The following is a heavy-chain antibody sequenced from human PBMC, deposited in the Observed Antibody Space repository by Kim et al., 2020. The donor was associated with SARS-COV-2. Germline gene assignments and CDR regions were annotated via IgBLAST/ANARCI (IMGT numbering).Heavy chain of an antibody. CDR1: GGSISSYY. D-gene: IGHD5-18*01. CDR2: IYYSGST. Sequence: SETLSLTCTVSGGSISSYYWSWIRQPPGKGLEWIGYIYYSGSTNYNPSLKSRVTISVDTSKNQFSLKLSSVTAADTAVYYCARRGYSYGQLGDAFDIWGQGTMVTVSS. V-gene: IGHV4-59*01. CDR3: ARRGYSYGQLGDAFDI. J-gene: IGHJ3*02.